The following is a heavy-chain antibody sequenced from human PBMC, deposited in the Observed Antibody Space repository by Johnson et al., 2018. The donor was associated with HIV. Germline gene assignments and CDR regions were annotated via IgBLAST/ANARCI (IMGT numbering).Heavy chain of an antibody. CDR3: ARSPRAAEGAFDI. V-gene: IGHV3-30*04. D-gene: IGHD6-13*01. Sequence: QVQLVESGGGVVQPGRSLRLSCAASGFTFSSYAMHWVRQAPGKGLEWVAVISYDGSKKYYADAVTGRFTISGDNSKKPLYLQMNSLRAEDTAVYYCARSPRAAEGAFDIWGQGTMVTVSS. J-gene: IGHJ3*02. CDR2: ISYDGSKK. CDR1: GFTFSSYA.